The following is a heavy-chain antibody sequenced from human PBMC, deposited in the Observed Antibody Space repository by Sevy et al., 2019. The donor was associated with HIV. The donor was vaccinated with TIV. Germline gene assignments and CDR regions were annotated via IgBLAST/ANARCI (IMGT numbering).Heavy chain of an antibody. CDR1: GFTVSRYA. Sequence: GGSLRLSCAASGFTVSRYAMSWVRQAPGKGLEWVSAISGSGGSTYYADSVKGRLTISRDNSKNTLYLQMNSLRAEDTAVYYCAKDLSAHYSNYGGPYFDYWGQGTLVTVSS. CDR2: ISGSGGST. J-gene: IGHJ4*02. CDR3: AKDLSAHYSNYGGPYFDY. D-gene: IGHD4-4*01. V-gene: IGHV3-23*01.